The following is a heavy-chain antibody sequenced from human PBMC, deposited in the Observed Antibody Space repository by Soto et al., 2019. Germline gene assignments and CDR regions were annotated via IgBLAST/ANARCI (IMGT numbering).Heavy chain of an antibody. CDR2: IYHSGST. D-gene: IGHD2-8*01. CDR3: ARGAPVRFDP. Sequence: PSETLSLTCAVSGGSISSGGYSWSLIRQPPGKGLEWIGYIYHSGSTYYNPSLKSRVTISVDRSKSQFSLKLSSVTAADTAVYYCARGAPVRFDPWGQGTLVTVSS. CDR1: GGSISSGGYS. V-gene: IGHV4-30-2*01. J-gene: IGHJ5*02.